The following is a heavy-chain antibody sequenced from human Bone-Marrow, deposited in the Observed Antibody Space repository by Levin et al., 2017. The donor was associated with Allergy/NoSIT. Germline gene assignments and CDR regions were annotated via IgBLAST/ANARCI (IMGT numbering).Heavy chain of an antibody. CDR1: GGSFSGYY. D-gene: IGHD2-15*01. V-gene: IGHV4-34*01. CDR2: INHSGST. J-gene: IGHJ1*01. Sequence: ASETLSLTCAVYGGSFSGYYWSWIRQPPGKGLEWIGEINHSGSTNYNPSLKSRVTISVDTSKNQFSLKLSSVTAADTAVYYCARALSRYCSGGSCYLKYFQHWGQGTLVTVSS. CDR3: ARALSRYCSGGSCYLKYFQH.